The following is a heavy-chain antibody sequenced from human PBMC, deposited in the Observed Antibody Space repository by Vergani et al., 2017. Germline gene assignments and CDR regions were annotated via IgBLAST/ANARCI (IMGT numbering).Heavy chain of an antibody. J-gene: IGHJ3*02. CDR1: GYSISRGYY. V-gene: IGHV4-38-2*02. CDR3: ARQFWVSQGVGAFET. D-gene: IGHD3-16*01. Sequence: QVQLQESGPGLVKPSETLSLTCSVSGYSISRGYYLGWIRQPPGKGLEWIATVFHSGSAYYNPTLRRRVTISVETSKNQFSLRLTTLTAAGPAVYYCARQFWVSQGVGAFETWGRGTEVSVSS. CDR2: VFHSGSA.